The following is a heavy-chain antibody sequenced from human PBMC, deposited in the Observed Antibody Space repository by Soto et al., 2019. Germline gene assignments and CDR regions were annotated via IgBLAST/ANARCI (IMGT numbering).Heavy chain of an antibody. Sequence: QGQLVQSGVEVKKPGASVKVSCAASGNTFTNFGVTWVRQAPGQGLEWMGWISPYTDDPRYAQKFQGRVTMTIETSSSTANLDLRSLTSDATAVYYCARVIPGSEAWFHPWRQGTLVTVAS. V-gene: IGHV1-18*01. CDR2: ISPYTDDP. CDR3: ARVIPGSEAWFHP. D-gene: IGHD2-2*01. CDR1: GNTFTNFG. J-gene: IGHJ5*02.